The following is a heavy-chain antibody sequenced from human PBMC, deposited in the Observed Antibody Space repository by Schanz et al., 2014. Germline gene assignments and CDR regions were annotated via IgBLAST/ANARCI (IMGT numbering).Heavy chain of an antibody. J-gene: IGHJ5*02. CDR1: GYTLTAYY. D-gene: IGHD3-3*01. CDR2: IIPNLGSA. CDR3: ARGNTIFGVVILGWLDP. Sequence: QVQLVQSGAEVKKPGASVKVSCKASGYTLTAYYMHWVRQAPGQGLEWMGRIIPNLGSANYAQKFQGRVTITADKSTSTVYMELSSLRSEDTAIYYCARGNTIFGVVILGWLDPWGQGTLVTVSS. V-gene: IGHV1-69*04.